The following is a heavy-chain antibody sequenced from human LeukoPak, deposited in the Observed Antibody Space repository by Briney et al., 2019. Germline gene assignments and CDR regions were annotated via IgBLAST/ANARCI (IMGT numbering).Heavy chain of an antibody. CDR1: RFTLNSNW. D-gene: IGHD3-16*02. J-gene: IGHJ4*02. V-gene: IGHV3-7*01. CDR3: ARVGGRYSPLGY. CDR2: IKKEGSER. Sequence: RRSLRLSCAASRFTLNSNWMSWVGQAPGTELEWVANIKKEGSERYYVNLSKGRFRRSTDNAKNSLYLQMISLRAEDTAVYYCARVGGRYSPLGYWGQGTLVNVSS.